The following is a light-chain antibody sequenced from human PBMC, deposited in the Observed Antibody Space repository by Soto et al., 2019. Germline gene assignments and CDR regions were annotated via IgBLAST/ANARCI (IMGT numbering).Light chain of an antibody. CDR1: QSVSRN. J-gene: IGKJ2*01. CDR3: QQYGAWPPET. Sequence: EVVLTQSPATLSVSPGDRATLSCRASQSVSRNLAWYQQKPGQAPRLLIYGASTRATGVPARFSGSGSATEFILFISSFLSEDVVVYYCQQYGAWPPETFGQGTKL. V-gene: IGKV3-15*01. CDR2: GAS.